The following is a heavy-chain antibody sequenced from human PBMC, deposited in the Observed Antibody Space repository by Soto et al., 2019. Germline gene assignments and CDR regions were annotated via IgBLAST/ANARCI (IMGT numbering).Heavy chain of an antibody. CDR3: ARDKVAFDY. Sequence: PGGSLRLSCAASGFTFSSYSMNWVRQAPGKGLEWVSYISSSSSTIYYAGSVKGRFTISRDNAKNSLYLQMNSLRAEDTAVYYCARDKVAFDYWGQGTLVTVSS. D-gene: IGHD2-15*01. J-gene: IGHJ4*02. CDR1: GFTFSSYS. CDR2: ISSSSSTI. V-gene: IGHV3-48*01.